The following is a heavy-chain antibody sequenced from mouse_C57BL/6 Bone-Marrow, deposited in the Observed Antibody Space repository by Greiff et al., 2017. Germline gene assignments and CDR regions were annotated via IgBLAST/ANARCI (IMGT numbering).Heavy chain of an antibody. CDR3: ARVGDGYYVYLDY. CDR1: GYTFTSFW. J-gene: IGHJ2*01. D-gene: IGHD2-3*01. Sequence: QVQLQQPGAELVKPGASVKMSCKASGYTFTSFWITWVKQRPGQGLEWIGAIYLGSGSTNYNEKFKSKATRTVDTSSITAYMQLSSLTSEDSAVYYCARVGDGYYVYLDYWGQGTTLTVSS. CDR2: IYLGSGST. V-gene: IGHV1-55*01.